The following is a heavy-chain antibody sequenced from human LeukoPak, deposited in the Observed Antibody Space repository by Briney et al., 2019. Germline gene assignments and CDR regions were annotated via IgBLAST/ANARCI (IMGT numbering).Heavy chain of an antibody. CDR1: GGSISSGGYY. CDR3: AVYYYDSSGSDYWFDP. Sequence: SETLSLTCTVSGGSISSGGYYWSWIRQHPGKGLEWIGYIYYSGSTYYNPSLKSRVTISVDTSKNQFSLKLSSVTAADTAVYYCAVYYYDSSGSDYWFDPWGQGTLVTVSS. J-gene: IGHJ5*02. V-gene: IGHV4-31*03. D-gene: IGHD3-22*01. CDR2: IYYSGST.